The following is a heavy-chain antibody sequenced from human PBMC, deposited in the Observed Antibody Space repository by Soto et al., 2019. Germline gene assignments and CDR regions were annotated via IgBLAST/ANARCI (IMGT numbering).Heavy chain of an antibody. D-gene: IGHD2-8*02. J-gene: IGHJ3*01. CDR2: ISDGGTTI. V-gene: IGHV3-48*03. Sequence: EAELVESGGGLVQPGGSLTLSCAASGFIFSDYEVDWVRQAPGRGPEWISYISDGGTTIYYAASVKGRFTISRDDAKKSIYLHMNNLRVDDTAIYFCVKEYCTGGTCFDAVDLWGQGTVVTVSS. CDR1: GFIFSDYE. CDR3: VKEYCTGGTCFDAVDL.